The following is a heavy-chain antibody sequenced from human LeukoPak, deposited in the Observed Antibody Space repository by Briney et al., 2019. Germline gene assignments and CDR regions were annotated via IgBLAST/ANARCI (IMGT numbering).Heavy chain of an antibody. J-gene: IGHJ4*02. V-gene: IGHV3-74*01. CDR2: INTDGGFT. D-gene: IGHD1-26*01. Sequence: GGSLRLSCAASGFISSDYWMHWVRQAPGKGLVWVSRINTDGGFTRYADSVQGRFIISRDTAKNTLFLQMNSLRAEDTAVYYCAREAKVGGALQYWGQGILVTVSS. CDR1: GFISSDYW. CDR3: AREAKVGGALQY.